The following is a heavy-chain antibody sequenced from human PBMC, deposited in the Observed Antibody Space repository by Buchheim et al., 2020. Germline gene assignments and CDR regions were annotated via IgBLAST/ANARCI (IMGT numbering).Heavy chain of an antibody. V-gene: IGHV3-7*01. D-gene: IGHD2/OR15-2a*01. J-gene: IGHJ4*02. CDR3: VRFGIVPPIYYFDY. CDR1: GFTFSNYW. CDR2: IKEDGTEV. Sequence: EVQLVESGGGLAQPGGSLRLSCAASGFTFSNYWMSWVRQAPGKGLEWVANIKEDGTEVHFVDSVKGRFFISIDNARNSLYLQLNSLRVEDSAMYYCVRFGIVPPIYYFDYWGQGT.